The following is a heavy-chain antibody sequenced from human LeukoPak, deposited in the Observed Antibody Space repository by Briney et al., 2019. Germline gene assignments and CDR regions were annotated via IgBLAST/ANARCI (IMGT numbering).Heavy chain of an antibody. Sequence: NPSETLSLTCTVSGGSISSYYWSWIRQPPGKGLEWIGYIYDSGSTNYNPSLKSRVTISVDTSKNQFSLKLISVTAADTAVYYCARGADSSGYTFDYWGQGTLVTVSS. V-gene: IGHV4-59*01. J-gene: IGHJ4*02. D-gene: IGHD3-22*01. CDR2: IYDSGST. CDR3: ARGADSSGYTFDY. CDR1: GGSISSYY.